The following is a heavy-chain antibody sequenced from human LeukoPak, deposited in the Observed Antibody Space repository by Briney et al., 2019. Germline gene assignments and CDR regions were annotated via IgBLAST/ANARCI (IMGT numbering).Heavy chain of an antibody. CDR2: ISGSGGST. D-gene: IGHD3-10*01. J-gene: IGHJ4*02. CDR3: AKAVTMVRGVSNY. Sequence: GGSLRLSCAASGFTFSSYAMSWVRQAPGKRLEWVSAISGSGGSTYYADSVKGRFTISRDNSKNTLYLQMNSLRAEDTAVYYCAKAVTMVRGVSNYWGQGTLVTVSS. V-gene: IGHV3-23*01. CDR1: GFTFSSYA.